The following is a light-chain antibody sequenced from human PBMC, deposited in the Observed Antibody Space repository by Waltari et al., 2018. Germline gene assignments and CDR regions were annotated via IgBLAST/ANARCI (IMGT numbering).Light chain of an antibody. CDR2: SNS. Sequence: QSVLTQPPSASGTPGQRVTISCSGSRSNLGSNSVSWYQQVPGTAPTLLIHSNSQPPSGVPDRFSGSKSDTSASRAISGLQSEDEADYYCATWDDSHNGQGVFGGGTKLTVL. CDR1: RSNLGSNS. J-gene: IGLJ2*01. CDR3: ATWDDSHNGQGV. V-gene: IGLV1-44*01.